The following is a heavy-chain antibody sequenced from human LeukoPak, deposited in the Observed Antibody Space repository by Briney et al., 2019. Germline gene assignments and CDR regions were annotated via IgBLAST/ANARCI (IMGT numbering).Heavy chain of an antibody. CDR2: ITGTDHSM. D-gene: IGHD2/OR15-2a*01. V-gene: IGHV3-11*01. J-gene: IGHJ2*01. Sequence: GRSLRLSCDASGFTFSDYYMSWIRQAPGKGLEWLSYITGTDHSMRYADSVKGRFAISRDNAKNSLYLQLNSLRAEDTAVYYCARGHCNSRNCYWHFDLWGRGTRVTVSS. CDR3: ARGHCNSRNCYWHFDL. CDR1: GFTFSDYY.